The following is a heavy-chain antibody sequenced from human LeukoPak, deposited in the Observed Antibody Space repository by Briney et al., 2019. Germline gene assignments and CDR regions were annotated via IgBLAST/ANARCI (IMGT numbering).Heavy chain of an antibody. CDR1: GGSISSSSYY. J-gene: IGHJ4*02. CDR2: IYYSGST. D-gene: IGHD3-22*01. Sequence: SETLSLTCTVSGGSISSSSYYWGWIRQPPGKGLEWIGSIYYSGSTYYNPSLKSRVTISVDTSKNQFSLKLSSVTAADTAVYYCARDPNHLYYYDSSGYYLDWGQGTLVTVSS. CDR3: ARDPNHLYYYDSSGYYLD. V-gene: IGHV4-39*07.